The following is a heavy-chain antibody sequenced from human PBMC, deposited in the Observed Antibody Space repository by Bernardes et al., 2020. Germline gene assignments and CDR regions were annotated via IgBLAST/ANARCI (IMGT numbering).Heavy chain of an antibody. Sequence: GGSLRLSCAASGFTFSSYAMSWVRQAPGKGLEWVSAISGSGGSTYYADSVKGRFTISRDNSKNTLYLQMNSLRAEDTAVYYCAKVRRDMNAKYYFDYWGQGTLVTVSS. J-gene: IGHJ4*02. CDR2: ISGSGGST. V-gene: IGHV3-23*01. CDR1: GFTFSSYA. CDR3: AKVRRDMNAKYYFDY. D-gene: IGHD1-1*01.